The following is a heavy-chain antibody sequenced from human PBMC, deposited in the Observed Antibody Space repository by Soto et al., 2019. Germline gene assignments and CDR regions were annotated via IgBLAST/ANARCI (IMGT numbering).Heavy chain of an antibody. Sequence: EVQLVESGGGLVQPGGSLRLSCAASGFTFSSYWMHWVRQAPGKGLVWVSRINSDGSSTSYGDSVKGRFTISRDNAKNTLYLQMNSLRAEDTAVYYCARGGTYYDFWSGYDYYYYYYMDVWGKGTTVTVSS. CDR1: GFTFSSYW. CDR2: INSDGSST. D-gene: IGHD3-3*01. J-gene: IGHJ6*03. CDR3: ARGGTYYDFWSGYDYYYYYYMDV. V-gene: IGHV3-74*01.